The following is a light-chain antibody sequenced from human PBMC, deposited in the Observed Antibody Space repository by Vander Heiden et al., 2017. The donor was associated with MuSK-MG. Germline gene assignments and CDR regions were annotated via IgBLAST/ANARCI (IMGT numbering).Light chain of an antibody. V-gene: IGKV3-20*01. CDR2: GAS. J-gene: IGKJ5*01. CDR1: QSVSSNY. Sequence: IVLPQSPATLSLSPGERATPSCRASQSVSSNYLAWYQQKPGQAPRLLIYGASSRATGIPDRFSGSGSGTDVTLPISRLEPEDFAVYYCQQYGSSPPITFGQGTRLEIK. CDR3: QQYGSSPPIT.